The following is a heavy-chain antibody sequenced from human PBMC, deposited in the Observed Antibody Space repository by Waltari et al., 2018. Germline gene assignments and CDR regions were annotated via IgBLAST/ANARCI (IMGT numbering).Heavy chain of an antibody. CDR1: GGSFSGYY. CDR3: ARTTGITIFGVVIRGRTNWFDP. D-gene: IGHD3-3*01. Sequence: QVQLQQWGAGLLKPSETLSLTCAVYGGSFSGYYWSWIRQPPGKGLEWIGEINHSGSTNYNPSLKSRVPISVDTSKNQFSLKLSSVTAADTAVYYCARTTGITIFGVVIRGRTNWFDPWGQGTLVTVSS. CDR2: INHSGST. J-gene: IGHJ5*02. V-gene: IGHV4-34*01.